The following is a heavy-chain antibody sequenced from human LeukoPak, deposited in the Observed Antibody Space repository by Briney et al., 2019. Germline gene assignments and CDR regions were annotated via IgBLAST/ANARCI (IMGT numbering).Heavy chain of an antibody. Sequence: SETLSLTCTVSGGSISSYYWSWIRQPPGKGLEWIGYIYYSGSTNYNPSLKSRVTISVDTSKNQFSLKLSSVTAADTAVYYCARHTGASYGSGSFDAFDIWGQGTMVTVSS. CDR1: GGSISSYY. V-gene: IGHV4-59*01. CDR2: IYYSGST. D-gene: IGHD3-10*01. CDR3: ARHTGASYGSGSFDAFDI. J-gene: IGHJ3*02.